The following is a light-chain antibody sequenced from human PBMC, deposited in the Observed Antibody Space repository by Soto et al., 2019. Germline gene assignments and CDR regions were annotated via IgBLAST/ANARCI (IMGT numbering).Light chain of an antibody. V-gene: IGLV1-44*01. J-gene: IGLJ2*01. CDR2: NND. Sequence: QSVLNQPPSASGTPGQRVTISCSGTTSNIGRNSVNWYQQLPGTAPKLLIYNNDQRPSGVPDRFSGSKSGTSASLAISGLQSEDEADYYCEAGDDSLNGVVFGGGTKLTVL. CDR3: EAGDDSLNGVV. CDR1: TSNIGRNS.